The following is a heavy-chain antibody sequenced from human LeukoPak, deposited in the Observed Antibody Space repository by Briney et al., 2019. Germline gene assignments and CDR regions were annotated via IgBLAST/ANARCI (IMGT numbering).Heavy chain of an antibody. CDR1: GFSLSTTGVA. J-gene: IGHJ4*02. V-gene: IGHV2-5*01. CDR3: AHRGGGSFDY. CDR2: IYWSDDK. D-gene: IGHD5-12*01. Sequence: SGPTLVNPTQTLTLTCAFSGFSLSTTGVAVGWIRQPPGKALEWLALIYWSDDKRCSPSLKSRLTITKDTSKNQVVLTVTNMDPVDTATYYCAHRGGGSFDYWGQGTLVTVSS.